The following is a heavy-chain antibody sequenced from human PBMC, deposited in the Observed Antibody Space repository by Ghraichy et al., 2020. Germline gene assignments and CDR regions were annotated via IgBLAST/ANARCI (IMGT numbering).Heavy chain of an antibody. V-gene: IGHV1-8*01. Sequence: ASVKVSCKASGYTFTSYDINWVRQATGQGLEWMGWMNPNSGNTGYAQKFQGRVTMTRNTSISTAYMELSSLRSEDTAVYYCARELRVTTHMLRDIWGQGTMVTVSS. CDR2: MNPNSGNT. CDR3: ARELRVTTHMLRDI. CDR1: GYTFTSYD. D-gene: IGHD4-17*01. J-gene: IGHJ3*02.